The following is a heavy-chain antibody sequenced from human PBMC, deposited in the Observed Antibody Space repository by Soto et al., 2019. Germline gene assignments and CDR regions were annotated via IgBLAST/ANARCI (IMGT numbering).Heavy chain of an antibody. D-gene: IGHD5-18*01. CDR3: AREYSYGYYYYYAMDV. J-gene: IGHJ6*02. V-gene: IGHV3-66*01. CDR1: GFTVSSNY. CDR2: IYSGGST. Sequence: EVQLVESGGGLVQPGGSLRLSCAASGFTVSSNYMSWVRQAPGKGLEWVSVIYSGGSTYYADSVKGRIAISRDNSKNTLYLQMNSLIAEDTAVYYCAREYSYGYYYYYAMDVWGQGTTVTVSS.